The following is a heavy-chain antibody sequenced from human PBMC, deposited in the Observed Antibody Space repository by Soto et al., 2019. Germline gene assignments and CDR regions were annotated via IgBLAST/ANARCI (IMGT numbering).Heavy chain of an antibody. D-gene: IGHD3-10*01. J-gene: IGHJ4*02. CDR3: ARGYYGSGGPDV. CDR1: GGSFSSGGFY. V-gene: IGHV4-31*03. CDR2: GFNTVTT. Sequence: QVQLQESGPRLVKPSQTLSLTCSISGGSFSSGGFYWGWIRQVPGRGLVWIGHGFNTVTTRYSLPLRTRLSMSIDTSANQLSMTLSSVTAADTAIYYCARGYYGSGGPDVWGQGTLVTVSS.